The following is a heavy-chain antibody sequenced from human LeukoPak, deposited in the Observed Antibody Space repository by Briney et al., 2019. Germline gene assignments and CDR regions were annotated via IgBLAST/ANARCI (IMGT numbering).Heavy chain of an antibody. CDR1: GFDFSTQW. J-gene: IGHJ6*03. D-gene: IGHD6-13*01. V-gene: IGHV3-7*03. CDR3: ARGVDHSSSWYDSRYYYYMDV. Sequence: GGSLRLSCAASGFDFSTQWMSWVRQAPGKGLEWVAIVNQGATQKYYVDSVKGRFTISRDNAENSLYLQMNSLRADDTAVYYCARGVDHSSSWYDSRYYYYMDVWGKGTSVTISS. CDR2: VNQGATQK.